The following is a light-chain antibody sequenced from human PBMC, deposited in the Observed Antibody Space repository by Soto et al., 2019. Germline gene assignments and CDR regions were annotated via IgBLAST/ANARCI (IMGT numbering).Light chain of an antibody. CDR3: SSYAGSYVV. Sequence: QSALTQPPSASGSPGQSVTISCTGTSSAVGGYNYVSWYQQHPGKAPKLMIYEVSKRPSGVPDRFSGSKSGNTASLTVSGLQAEDEADYYCSSYAGSYVVFGGGTKVTVL. J-gene: IGLJ2*01. CDR1: SSAVGGYNY. V-gene: IGLV2-8*01. CDR2: EVS.